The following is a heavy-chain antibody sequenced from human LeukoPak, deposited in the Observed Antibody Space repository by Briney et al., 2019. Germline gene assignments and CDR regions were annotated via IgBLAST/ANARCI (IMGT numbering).Heavy chain of an antibody. J-gene: IGHJ4*02. CDR1: GGSVSRNW. V-gene: IGHV4-4*02. Sequence: PSETLSLTCAVSGGSVSRNWWSWVRQPPGKGLEWIGEIYYSGSTHYNPSLESRVTISVDNSKNQFSLKQSSVTAADTAVYYCATIDAFDYWGQGTLVTVSS. CDR2: IYYSGST. CDR3: ATIDAFDY.